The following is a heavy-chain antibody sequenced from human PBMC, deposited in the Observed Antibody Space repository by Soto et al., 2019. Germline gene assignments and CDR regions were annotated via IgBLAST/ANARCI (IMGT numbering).Heavy chain of an antibody. CDR2: IGDDGRV. D-gene: IGHD3-22*01. Sequence: SETLSLTCTVSGGSISGSPYHWGWIRQPPGKGLEWIGSIGDDGRVYYNPSLRGRATLLVDTSSNRLSLNLNSVPAADTAVYYCAIPPPIEVAGPDYWGQGILVTVPS. J-gene: IGHJ4*02. CDR1: GGSISGSPYH. CDR3: AIPPPIEVAGPDY. V-gene: IGHV4-39*02.